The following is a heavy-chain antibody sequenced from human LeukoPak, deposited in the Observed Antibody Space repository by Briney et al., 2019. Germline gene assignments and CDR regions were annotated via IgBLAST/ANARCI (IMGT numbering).Heavy chain of an antibody. CDR1: GGSINSFY. J-gene: IGHJ4*02. V-gene: IGHV4-59*08. CDR2: VYYTGST. CDR3: ARGGHISAWFNY. Sequence: SETLSLTCTVSGGSINSFYWSWIRQPPGKGLEWIGYVYYTGSTNYNPSLKSRVTISVDTSKNQFSLKLTSVTAADTAVYFCARGGHISAWFNYWGQGTLVTVSS. D-gene: IGHD2-21*01.